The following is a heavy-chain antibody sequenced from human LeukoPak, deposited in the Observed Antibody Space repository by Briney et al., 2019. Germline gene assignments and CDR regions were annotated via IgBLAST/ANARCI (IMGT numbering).Heavy chain of an antibody. CDR3: ARDTYDSSGYDFDY. D-gene: IGHD3-22*01. CDR2: ISAYNGNT. J-gene: IGHJ4*02. V-gene: IGHV1-18*01. CDR1: GYTFTSYV. Sequence: ASVKVSCKASGYTFTSYVFRWVSQAPGQGLEWMGWISAYNGNTNYAQKLQGRVTMTTDTSTSTAYMELRSLRSDDTAVYYCARDTYDSSGYDFDYWGQETLVTVSS.